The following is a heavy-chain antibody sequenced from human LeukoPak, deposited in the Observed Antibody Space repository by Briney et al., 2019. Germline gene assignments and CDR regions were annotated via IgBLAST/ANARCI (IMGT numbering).Heavy chain of an antibody. CDR2: IREERGQE. Sequence: GRSLRLSCVASGLTVSNHWMSWVRQAPGKGLEWVANIREERGQEYYVDSVKGRFTISKNSAKNSLYLQMNTLRVEDTAMYYCASLDTAKQPLANHWGQGTLVTVSS. CDR3: ASLDTAKQPLANH. V-gene: IGHV3-7*03. CDR1: GLTVSNHW. J-gene: IGHJ5*02. D-gene: IGHD5-18*01.